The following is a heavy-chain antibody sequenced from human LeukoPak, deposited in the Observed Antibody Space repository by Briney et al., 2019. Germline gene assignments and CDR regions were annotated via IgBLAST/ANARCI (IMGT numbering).Heavy chain of an antibody. J-gene: IGHJ5*02. CDR3: ARAWGVGGEEKFDL. Sequence: PSETLSLTCTVSGGSISSSAYDWGWIRQPPGKGLEWSGSIYYSESTYYNPSLKSRVTMSVDTYKNQFSLKLRSVTAADAAVYYCARAWGVGGEEKFDLWGQGTLVTVSS. D-gene: IGHD3-16*01. V-gene: IGHV4-39*07. CDR1: GGSISSSAYD. CDR2: IYYSEST.